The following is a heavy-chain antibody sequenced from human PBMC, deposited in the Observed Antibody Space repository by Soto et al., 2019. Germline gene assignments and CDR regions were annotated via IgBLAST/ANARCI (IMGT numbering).Heavy chain of an antibody. D-gene: IGHD1-26*01. V-gene: IGHV3-23*01. CDR2: ISGSGGST. Sequence: XVSLTLACAASGFTFSSYAVSWVRQAPGKGLEWVSAISGSGGSTYYADSVKGRFTISRDNSKNTLYLQMNSLRAEDTAVYYCAKVLSGSYYVDYYYGMDVWGQGTTVTVSS. CDR3: AKVLSGSYYVDYYYGMDV. CDR1: GFTFSSYA. J-gene: IGHJ6*02.